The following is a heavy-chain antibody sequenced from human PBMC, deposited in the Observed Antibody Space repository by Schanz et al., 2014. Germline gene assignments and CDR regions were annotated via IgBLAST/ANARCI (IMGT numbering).Heavy chain of an antibody. D-gene: IGHD1-1*01. V-gene: IGHV3-48*01. CDR2: ITYNGGTI. Sequence: EVQLLESGGGLVQPGGSLRLSCAASGITFSSHSFNWVRQAPGKGLEWISYITYNGGTIYYADSVKGRFTISRDNAKNSLYLEMNSLRAEDTALYYCARDRRNADLDYWGQGTLVNVSS. J-gene: IGHJ4*02. CDR1: GITFSSHS. CDR3: ARDRRNADLDY.